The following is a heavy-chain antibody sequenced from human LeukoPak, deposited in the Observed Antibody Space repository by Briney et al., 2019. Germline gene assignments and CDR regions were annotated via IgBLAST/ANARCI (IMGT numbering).Heavy chain of an antibody. CDR1: GFTFSSYA. Sequence: GGSLRLSCAASGFTFSSYAMSWVRQAPGKGLEWVSAISGSGGSTYYADSVKGRFTISRDNSKNTLYLQMNSLRAEDTAVYYCAKDLPIQLWFNRWFPRFDYWGQGTLVTVSS. J-gene: IGHJ4*02. CDR3: AKDLPIQLWFNRWFPRFDY. V-gene: IGHV3-23*01. CDR2: ISGSGGST. D-gene: IGHD5-18*01.